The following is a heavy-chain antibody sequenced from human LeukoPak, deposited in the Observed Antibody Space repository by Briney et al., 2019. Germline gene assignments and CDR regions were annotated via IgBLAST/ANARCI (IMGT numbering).Heavy chain of an antibody. Sequence: SVKVSCKASGGTFSSYAISWVRQAPGQGLEWMGRIIPILGIANYAQKFQGRVTITADKSTSTAYMELSSLRSEDTAVYYCARHRVYSGYVNWGFDYWGQGTLVTVSS. V-gene: IGHV1-69*04. CDR1: GGTFSSYA. J-gene: IGHJ4*02. CDR3: ARHRVYSGYVNWGFDY. D-gene: IGHD5-12*01. CDR2: IIPILGIA.